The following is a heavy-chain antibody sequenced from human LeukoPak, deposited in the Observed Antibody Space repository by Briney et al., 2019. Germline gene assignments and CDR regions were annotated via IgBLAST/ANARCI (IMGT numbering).Heavy chain of an antibody. D-gene: IGHD1-26*01. CDR1: GFTFSSYG. J-gene: IGHJ4*02. Sequence: PGRSLRLACAASGFTFSSYGMHWVRQAPGKGLEWVAVIWYDGSNKYYADSVKGRFTISRDNSKNTLYLQMNSLRAEDTAVYYCAREGGGSYTQVGYFDYWGQGTLVTVSS. CDR2: IWYDGSNK. CDR3: AREGGGSYTQVGYFDY. V-gene: IGHV3-33*01.